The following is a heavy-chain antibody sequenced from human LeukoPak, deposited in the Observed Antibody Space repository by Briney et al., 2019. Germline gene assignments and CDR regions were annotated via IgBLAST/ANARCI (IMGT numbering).Heavy chain of an antibody. D-gene: IGHD6-6*01. CDR2: ISGSGGST. J-gene: IGHJ5*02. V-gene: IGHV3-23*01. Sequence: GGSPRLSCAASGFTFSSYAMSWVRQAPGKGLEWVSAISGSGGSTYYADSVKGRFTISRDNSKNTLYLQMNSLRAEDTAVYYCAKDDARIGSSSSWFDPWGQGTLVTVSS. CDR3: AKDDARIGSSSSWFDP. CDR1: GFTFSSYA.